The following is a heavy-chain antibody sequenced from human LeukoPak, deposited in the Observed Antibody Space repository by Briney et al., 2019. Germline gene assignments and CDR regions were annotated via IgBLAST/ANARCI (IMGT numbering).Heavy chain of an antibody. CDR3: ARDSRWSFDY. CDR2: IWYDGSNK. Sequence: PGGSLRLSCAASGFTFSSHGIHWVRQAPGKGLEWVALIWYDGSNKYYADSVKGRFTISRDNAKNSLYLQMNSLRDEDTAVYYCARDSRWSFDYWGQGTLVTVSS. D-gene: IGHD6-13*01. J-gene: IGHJ4*02. V-gene: IGHV3-33*01. CDR1: GFTFSSHG.